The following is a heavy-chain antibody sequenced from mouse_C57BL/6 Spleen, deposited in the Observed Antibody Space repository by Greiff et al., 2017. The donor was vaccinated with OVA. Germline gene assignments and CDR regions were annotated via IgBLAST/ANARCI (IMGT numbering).Heavy chain of an antibody. CDR2: IDPSDSYT. D-gene: IGHD6-5*01. V-gene: IGHV1-69*01. Sequence: QVQLQQPGAELVMPGASVKLSCKASGYTFTSYWMHWVKQRPGQGLEWIGEIDPSDSYTNYNQKFKGKSTLTVDKSSSTAYMQLSSLTSEDSAVYYCARVGAYKRYFDVWGTGTTVTVSS. CDR1: GYTFTSYW. CDR3: ARVGAYKRYFDV. J-gene: IGHJ1*03.